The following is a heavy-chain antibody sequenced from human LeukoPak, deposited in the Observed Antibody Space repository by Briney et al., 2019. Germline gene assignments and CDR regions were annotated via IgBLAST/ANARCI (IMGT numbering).Heavy chain of an antibody. CDR2: IYYTGNT. J-gene: IGHJ4*02. CDR1: GASISSSYYY. Sequence: SETLSLTCTISGASISSSYYYWGRIRQPPGKGLKWIGSIYYTGNTYYNPSLKSRVTISVDTSKNQFSLKLSSVTAADTAVYYCARHGVQGVGPVDYWGQATPVTVSS. D-gene: IGHD3-10*01. V-gene: IGHV4-39*01. CDR3: ARHGVQGVGPVDY.